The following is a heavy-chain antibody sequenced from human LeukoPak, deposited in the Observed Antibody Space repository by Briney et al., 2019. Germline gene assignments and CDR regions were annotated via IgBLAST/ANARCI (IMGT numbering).Heavy chain of an antibody. D-gene: IGHD6-13*01. V-gene: IGHV1-2*02. CDR2: INPNSGGT. J-gene: IGHJ4*02. CDR3: AMSALTAGHWYFDY. CDR1: GYTFTGYY. Sequence: ASVKVSCKASGYTFTGYYMHWLRQAPGQGLEWMGWINPNSGGTNYAQKFQGRVTMTRDTSISTAYMELSRLRSDDTAVYYCAMSALTAGHWYFDYWGQGTLVTVSS.